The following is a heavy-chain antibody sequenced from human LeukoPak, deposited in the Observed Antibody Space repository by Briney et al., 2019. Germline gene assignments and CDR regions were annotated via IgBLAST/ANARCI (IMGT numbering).Heavy chain of an antibody. Sequence: GGSLRLSCAASGFTVSSNYMSWVRQAPGKGLEWVSFIYSGGSTYYADSVKGRFTISRDNSKNTLYLQMNSLRAEDTAVYYCARDVAAAWGYFDYWSQGSLVTVSS. D-gene: IGHD3-16*01. V-gene: IGHV3-53*01. CDR1: GFTVSSNY. CDR2: IYSGGST. J-gene: IGHJ4*02. CDR3: ARDVAAAWGYFDY.